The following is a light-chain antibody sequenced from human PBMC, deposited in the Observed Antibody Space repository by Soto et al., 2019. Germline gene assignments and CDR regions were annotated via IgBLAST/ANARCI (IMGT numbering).Light chain of an antibody. CDR1: QVITND. Sequence: IQMTQSPSSLSASVGDRVTMTCRASQVITNDLGWYQQKPGKAPRRLIYAASSLQSGVPSRFSGSGSGTEFTLTISSLQPEDFATYYCLQHNTYPWTFGQGTKVDI. V-gene: IGKV1-17*01. CDR2: AAS. CDR3: LQHNTYPWT. J-gene: IGKJ1*01.